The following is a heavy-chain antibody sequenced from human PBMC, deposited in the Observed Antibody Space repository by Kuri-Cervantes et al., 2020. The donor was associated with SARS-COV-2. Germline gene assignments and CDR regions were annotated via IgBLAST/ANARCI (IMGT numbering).Heavy chain of an antibody. J-gene: IGHJ3*02. CDR2: IYYSGST. CDR1: GGSISSSSYY. D-gene: IGHD3-10*01. Sequence: GSLRLSCTVSGGSISSSSYYWGWIRQPPGKGLEWIGSIYYSGSTYYNPSLKSRVTISVDTSKNQFSLKLSSVTAADTAVYYCARDEASSGAFDIWGQGTTVTVSS. CDR3: ARDEASSGAFDI. V-gene: IGHV4-39*02.